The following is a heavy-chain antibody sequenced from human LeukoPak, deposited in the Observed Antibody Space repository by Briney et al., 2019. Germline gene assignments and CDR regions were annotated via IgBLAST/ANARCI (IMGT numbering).Heavy chain of an antibody. D-gene: IGHD3-22*01. V-gene: IGHV4-59*01. Sequence: SETLSLTCTVSGGSISSYYWSWIRQPPGKGLEWIVYIYYSGSTNYNPSLKSRVTISVDTSKNQFSLKLSSVTAADTAVYYCARDRRGSSGYLWYFDLWGRGTLVTVSS. CDR3: ARDRRGSSGYLWYFDL. J-gene: IGHJ2*01. CDR1: GGSISSYY. CDR2: IYYSGST.